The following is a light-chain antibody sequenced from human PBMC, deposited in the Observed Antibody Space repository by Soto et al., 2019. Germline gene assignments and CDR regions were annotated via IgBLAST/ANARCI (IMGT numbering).Light chain of an antibody. CDR3: QQRSNWPLLT. CDR2: DAS. CDR1: QSVSSY. J-gene: IGKJ4*01. V-gene: IGKV3-11*01. Sequence: EIVLTPSPSPLSSSPWDRATLYCMASQSVSSYLAWYQQKPGQAPRLLIYDASNRATGIPARFSGSGSGTDFTLTISSLEPEDFAVYYCQQRSNWPLLTFGGGTNVAIK.